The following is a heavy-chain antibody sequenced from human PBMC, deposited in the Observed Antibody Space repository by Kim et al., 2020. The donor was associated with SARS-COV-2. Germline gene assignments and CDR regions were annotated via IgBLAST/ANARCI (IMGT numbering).Heavy chain of an antibody. Sequence: FAPTLQVRLTMTTDTATSTAYIELRSLRSDDTAVYYCARDRAAAGNYFDYWGQGTLVTVSS. V-gene: IGHV1-18*01. D-gene: IGHD6-13*01. CDR3: ARDRAAAGNYFDY. J-gene: IGHJ4*02.